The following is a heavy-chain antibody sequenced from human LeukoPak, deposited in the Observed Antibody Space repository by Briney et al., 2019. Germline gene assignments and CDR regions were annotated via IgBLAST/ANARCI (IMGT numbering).Heavy chain of an antibody. V-gene: IGHV1-69*13. J-gene: IGHJ4*02. D-gene: IGHD5-12*01. Sequence: ASVKVSCKASGGTFSSYAISWVRQAPGQGLEWMGGIIPIFGTANYAQKFQGRVTITADESTSTAYMELSSLRSEDTAVYHCARGYSGYDYFDYWGQGTLVTVSS. CDR1: GGTFSSYA. CDR2: IIPIFGTA. CDR3: ARGYSGYDYFDY.